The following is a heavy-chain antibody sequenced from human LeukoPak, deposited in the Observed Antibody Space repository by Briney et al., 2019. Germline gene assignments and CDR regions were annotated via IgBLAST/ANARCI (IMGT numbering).Heavy chain of an antibody. Sequence: SETLSLTCAVYGGSFSGYYWSWIRQPPGKGLECIGEINHSGSTNYNPSLKSRVTISVDTSKNQFSLKLSSVTAADTAVYYCARKYSGYDPPDYWGQGTLVTVSS. J-gene: IGHJ4*02. CDR3: ARKYSGYDPPDY. V-gene: IGHV4-34*01. CDR1: GGSFSGYY. D-gene: IGHD5-12*01. CDR2: INHSGST.